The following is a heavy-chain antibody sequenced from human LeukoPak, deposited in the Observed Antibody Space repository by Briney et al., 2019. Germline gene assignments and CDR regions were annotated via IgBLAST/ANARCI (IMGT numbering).Heavy chain of an antibody. D-gene: IGHD1-1*01. J-gene: IGHJ4*02. Sequence: PGGSLRFSCAASGFTFSSYGMHWVRQAPGKGLEWVAFIRYDGSNKYYADSVKGRFTISRDNAKNLLYLQMDSLRVEDTAIYCARDPRTVRIWGQGTLVTVSS. CDR2: IRYDGSNK. V-gene: IGHV3-30*02. CDR3: ARDPRTVRI. CDR1: GFTFSSYG.